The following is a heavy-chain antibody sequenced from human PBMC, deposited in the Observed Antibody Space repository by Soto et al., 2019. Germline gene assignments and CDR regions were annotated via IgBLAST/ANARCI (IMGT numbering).Heavy chain of an antibody. Sequence: GGSLRLSCAASGFTFRVYAMSLVRRAPGKGLEWVSSISDSGSFTYYADAVQGRLTISRDNSKDTVLLQMNSLSAEDTAVYYCAKARAKDFRGYTYGPPNFDSRGQGTLVTVSS. CDR1: GFTFRVYA. D-gene: IGHD5-18*01. J-gene: IGHJ4*02. V-gene: IGHV3-23*01. CDR3: AKARAKDFRGYTYGPPNFDS. CDR2: ISDSGSFT.